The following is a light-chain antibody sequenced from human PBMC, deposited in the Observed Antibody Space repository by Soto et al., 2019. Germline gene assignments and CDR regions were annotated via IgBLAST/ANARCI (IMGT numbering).Light chain of an antibody. CDR1: TSNIGSNT. V-gene: IGLV1-44*01. Sequence: QSALTQSPSASGTLGQRVTISCFGSTSNIGSNTVSWYQQLPGTAPKLLIYGNNQRPSGVPDRFSVSESGTSASLAISGLQSDDEADYYCAAWDDSLKGVVFGGGTKLTVL. J-gene: IGLJ2*01. CDR3: AAWDDSLKGVV. CDR2: GNN.